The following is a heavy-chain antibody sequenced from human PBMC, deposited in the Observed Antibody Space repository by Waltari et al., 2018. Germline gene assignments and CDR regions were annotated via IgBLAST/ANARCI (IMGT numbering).Heavy chain of an antibody. Sequence: EVQLLESGGGLVQPGGSLRLSCAASGFTFSTYAMSWVRQAPGKGLEWVSAIRGSGGSTYYADSVKGRFTISRYNSKNTRYLQMNSLRAEDTAVYYGARVPLNILAGVGASSFDYWGQGTLVTVSS. D-gene: IGHD1-26*01. CDR2: IRGSGGST. CDR1: GFTFSTYA. J-gene: IGHJ4*02. V-gene: IGHV3-23*01. CDR3: ARVPLNILAGVGASSFDY.